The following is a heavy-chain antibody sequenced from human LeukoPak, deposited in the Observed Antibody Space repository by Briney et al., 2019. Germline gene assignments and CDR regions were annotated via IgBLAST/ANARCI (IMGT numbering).Heavy chain of an antibody. D-gene: IGHD3-16*01. V-gene: IGHV4-59*12. CDR2: IYYSGST. Sequence: SETLSLTCTVSGGSISSYYWSWIRQPPGKGLEWIGYIYYSGSTNYNPSLKSRLTISVDTSKNQFSLKLSSVTAADTAVYYCARVRSDYVSDYWGQGTLVTVSS. J-gene: IGHJ4*02. CDR1: GGSISSYY. CDR3: ARVRSDYVSDY.